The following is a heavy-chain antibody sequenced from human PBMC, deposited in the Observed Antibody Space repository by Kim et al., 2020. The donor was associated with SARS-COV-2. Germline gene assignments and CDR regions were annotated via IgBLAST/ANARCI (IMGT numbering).Heavy chain of an antibody. CDR3: ARPLLLWFGELLPAGCDY. CDR1: GFTFSSYA. J-gene: IGHJ4*02. V-gene: IGHV3-30*04. D-gene: IGHD3-10*01. CDR2: ISYDGSNK. Sequence: GGSLRLSCAASGFTFSSYAMHWVRQAPGKGLEWVAVISYDGSNKYYADSVKGRFTISRDNSKNTLYLQMNSLRAEDTAVYYCARPLLLWFGELLPAGCDYWGQGTLVTVSS.